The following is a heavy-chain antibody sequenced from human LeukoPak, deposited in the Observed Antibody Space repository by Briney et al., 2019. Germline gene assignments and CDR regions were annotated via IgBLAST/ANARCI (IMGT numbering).Heavy chain of an antibody. D-gene: IGHD3-3*01. J-gene: IGHJ4*02. Sequence: PGGSLRLSCAASGFTFSSYAMSWVRQAPGKGLEWVSAISGSGGSPYYADSVKGRFTISRDNSKNTLYLQMNSLRAEDTAVYYCAKDDPRQLRFSGLKGDYWGQGTLATVSS. V-gene: IGHV3-23*01. CDR3: AKDDPRQLRFSGLKGDY. CDR1: GFTFSSYA. CDR2: ISGSGGSP.